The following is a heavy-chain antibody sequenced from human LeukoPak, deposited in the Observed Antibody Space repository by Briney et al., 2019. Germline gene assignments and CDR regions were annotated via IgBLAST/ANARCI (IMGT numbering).Heavy chain of an antibody. CDR3: ARDRSGIPSLFDY. D-gene: IGHD2-15*01. J-gene: IGHJ4*02. V-gene: IGHV3-23*01. CDR1: GFTFSTYA. Sequence: PGGSLRLSCAASGFTFSTYAMTWVRQAPGKGLEWVSVISGSGGFTYYADSVKGRFTISRDNSKNTLYLQMHSLRAEDTAVYYCARDRSGIPSLFDYWGQGTLVTVSS. CDR2: ISGSGGFT.